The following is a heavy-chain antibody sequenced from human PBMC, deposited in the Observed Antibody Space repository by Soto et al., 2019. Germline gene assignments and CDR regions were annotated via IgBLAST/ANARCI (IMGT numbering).Heavy chain of an antibody. CDR1: GGSLRNSV. CDR3: ARLGHPGH. CDR2: VIPILGTA. J-gene: IGHJ4*02. Sequence: QVQLVQSGAEVKKPGSSVKVSCTASGGSLRNSVISWVRQAPAQRLEWMGGVIPILGTATYAQKFQGRVTMTADEATSTAYMDSSSLRPDDTAVYYCARLGHPGHWGPGTLVIVSS. V-gene: IGHV1-69*01.